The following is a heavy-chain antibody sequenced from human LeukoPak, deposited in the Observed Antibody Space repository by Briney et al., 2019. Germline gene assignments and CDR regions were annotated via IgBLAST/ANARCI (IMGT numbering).Heavy chain of an antibody. CDR2: IYSGGST. Sequence: GGSLRLSCAASGFTVSSNYMSWVRQAPGKGLEWVSIIYSGGSTFYADSVKGRFTISRDNSKNTLYLQMNSLRAEDTAVYYCARDLYYLYMDVWGKGTTVTISS. CDR1: GFTVSSNY. J-gene: IGHJ6*03. V-gene: IGHV3-53*01. CDR3: ARDLYYLYMDV. D-gene: IGHD3-10*01.